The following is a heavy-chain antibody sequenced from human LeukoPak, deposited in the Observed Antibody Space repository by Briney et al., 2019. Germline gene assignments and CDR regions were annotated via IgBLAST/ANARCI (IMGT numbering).Heavy chain of an antibody. CDR2: IYYSGSI. CDR3: PRHPWFGELFGDYYFDY. D-gene: IGHD3-10*01. V-gene: IGHV4-59*08. Sequence: SETLSLTCTVSGGSISSYYWSWIRQPPGKGLEWIGYIYYSGSINYNPSLKSRVTISVDTSKNQFSLKLSSVTAADTAVYYCPRHPWFGELFGDYYFDYWGQGTLVTVSS. J-gene: IGHJ4*02. CDR1: GGSISSYY.